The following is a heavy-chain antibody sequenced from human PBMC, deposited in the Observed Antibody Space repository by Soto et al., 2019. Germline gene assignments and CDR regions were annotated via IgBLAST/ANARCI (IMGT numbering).Heavy chain of an antibody. CDR2: INPNSGGT. V-gene: IGHV1-2*02. Sequence: ASVKVSCKASGYTFTGYYMHWLRQAPGQGLEWMGWINPNSGGTNYAQKFQGRVTMTRDTSISTAYMELSRLRSDDTAVYYCARVPVPGSSWYFSYYYYGMDVWGQGTTVTVSS. D-gene: IGHD6-13*01. J-gene: IGHJ6*02. CDR1: GYTFTGYY. CDR3: ARVPVPGSSWYFSYYYYGMDV.